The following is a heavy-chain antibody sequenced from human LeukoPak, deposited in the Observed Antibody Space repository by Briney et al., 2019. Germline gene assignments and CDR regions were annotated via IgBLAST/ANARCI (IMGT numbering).Heavy chain of an antibody. Sequence: PGGSLRLSCAASGFTFSSYAMNWVRQAPGKGLEWVSSISSSSSYIYYADSVKGRFTISRDNAKNSLYLQMNSLRAEDTAMYYCARSYGDYEIDYWGQGTLVTVSS. CDR1: GFTFSSYA. J-gene: IGHJ4*02. V-gene: IGHV3-21*01. CDR3: ARSYGDYEIDY. D-gene: IGHD4-17*01. CDR2: ISSSSSYI.